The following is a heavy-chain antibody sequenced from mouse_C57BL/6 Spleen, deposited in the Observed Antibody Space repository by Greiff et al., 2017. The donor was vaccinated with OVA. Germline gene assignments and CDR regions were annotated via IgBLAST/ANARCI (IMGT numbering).Heavy chain of an antibody. V-gene: IGHV2-2*01. D-gene: IGHD1-1*01. Sequence: VQRVESGPGLVQPSQSLSITCTVSGFSLTSYGVHWVRQSPGKGLEWLGVIWSGGSTDYNAAFISRLSISKDNSKSQVFFKMNSLQADDTAIYYCARNGTTVVATDWYFDVWGTGTTVTVSS. CDR2: IWSGGST. CDR1: GFSLTSYG. CDR3: ARNGTTVVATDWYFDV. J-gene: IGHJ1*03.